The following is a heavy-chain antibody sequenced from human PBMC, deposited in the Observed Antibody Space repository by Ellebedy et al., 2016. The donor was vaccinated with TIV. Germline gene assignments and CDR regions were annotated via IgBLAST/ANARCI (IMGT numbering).Heavy chain of an antibody. V-gene: IGHV3-66*01. D-gene: IGHD5-18*01. CDR3: VRKYIYGFN. CDR1: GFXXXSNS. J-gene: IGHJ4*02. CDR2: IYSGGST. Sequence: PGGSLRLSCAASGFXXXSNSXXWVRQAPGKGLEWVSVIYSGGSTYYADSVKGRFTISRDNSKNTLYLQMNSLRAEDTALYYRVRKYIYGFNWGQGTLVTVSS.